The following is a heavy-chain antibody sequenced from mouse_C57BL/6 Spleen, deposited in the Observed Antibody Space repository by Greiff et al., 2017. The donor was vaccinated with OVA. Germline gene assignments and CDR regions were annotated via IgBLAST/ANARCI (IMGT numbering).Heavy chain of an antibody. V-gene: IGHV1-53*01. Sequence: QVQLQQPGTELVKPGASVKLSCKASGYTFTSYWMHWVKQRPGQGLEWIGNINPSNGGTNYNEKFKSKATLTVDKSSSTAYMQLSSLTSEDSAVYYCARSPIITTVVATDWYFDVWGTGTTVTVSS. CDR2: INPSNGGT. D-gene: IGHD1-1*01. CDR1: GYTFTSYW. CDR3: ARSPIITTVVATDWYFDV. J-gene: IGHJ1*03.